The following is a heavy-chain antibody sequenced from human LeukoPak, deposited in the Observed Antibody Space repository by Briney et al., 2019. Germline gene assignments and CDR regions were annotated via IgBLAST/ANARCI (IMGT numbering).Heavy chain of an antibody. CDR3: ASYRSRGFDY. CDR1: GGSISSHY. Sequence: PSETLSLTCTVSGGSISSHYWSWIRQPPGKGLEWIGYIYNSGGTNYNPSLKSRVTISLDTSKNQFSLKLSSVTAADTAVYYCASYRSRGFDYWGQGTLVTDSS. D-gene: IGHD2-21*01. J-gene: IGHJ4*02. V-gene: IGHV4-59*11. CDR2: IYNSGGT.